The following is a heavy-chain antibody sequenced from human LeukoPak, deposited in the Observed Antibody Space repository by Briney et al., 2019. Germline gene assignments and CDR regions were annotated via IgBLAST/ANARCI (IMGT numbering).Heavy chain of an antibody. CDR2: FYLNSGST. CDR1: GFTFDDYG. V-gene: IGHV3-20*04. Sequence: GGSLRLSCAASGFTFDDYGMSWGRLAPGEGLEWVSGFYLNSGSTGYADSVKGGFTISTDNAKNSPYLQMNSLGAEDTALYYCARAWGYRSLGFGYWGQGTLVTVSS. D-gene: IGHD6-19*01. J-gene: IGHJ4*02. CDR3: ARAWGYRSLGFGY.